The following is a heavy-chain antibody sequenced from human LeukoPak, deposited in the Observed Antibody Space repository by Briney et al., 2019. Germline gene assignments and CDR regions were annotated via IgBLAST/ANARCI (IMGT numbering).Heavy chain of an antibody. J-gene: IGHJ5*02. D-gene: IGHD5-18*01. V-gene: IGHV3-9*01. CDR1: GFTFDDYA. CDR3: ATIQLWEYNWFDP. Sequence: GGSLRLSCAASGFTFDDYAMHWVRQAPGKGLEWVSGISWNSGSIGYADSVKGRFTISRDNAKNSLYLQMNSLRAEDTAVYYCATIQLWEYNWFDPWGQGTLVTVSS. CDR2: ISWNSGSI.